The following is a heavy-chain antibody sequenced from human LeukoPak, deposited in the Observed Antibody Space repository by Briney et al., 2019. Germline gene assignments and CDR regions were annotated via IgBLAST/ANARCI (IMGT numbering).Heavy chain of an antibody. CDR2: IYYRGST. V-gene: IGHV4-39*01. CDR3: ASMGVNYYVDIVAPPDY. CDR1: GRSISSYY. Sequence: SQTLSLTCTVSGRSISSYYWGWIRHPPGKGLEWIGSIYYRGSTYYNPSIKNRVTISVDKSKNQFSLKLSSVTAADTAVYYCASMGVNYYVDIVAPPDYWGQGTLVTVSS. D-gene: IGHD5-12*01. J-gene: IGHJ4*02.